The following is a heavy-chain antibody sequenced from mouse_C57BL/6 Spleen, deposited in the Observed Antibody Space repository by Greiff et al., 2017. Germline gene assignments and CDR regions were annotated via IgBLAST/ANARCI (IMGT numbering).Heavy chain of an antibody. Sequence: LQESGPGLVQPSQSLSITCTVSGFSLTSYGVHWVRQPPGQGLAWLGVIWSGGSTDYNAAFISRLSISKDNSKSQVFFKMNSLPADDTAIYYCAKNYYGSSHWYFDVWGTGTTVTGAS. J-gene: IGHJ1*03. CDR3: AKNYYGSSHWYFDV. CDR2: IWSGGST. D-gene: IGHD1-1*01. V-gene: IGHV2-4*01. CDR1: GFSLTSYG.